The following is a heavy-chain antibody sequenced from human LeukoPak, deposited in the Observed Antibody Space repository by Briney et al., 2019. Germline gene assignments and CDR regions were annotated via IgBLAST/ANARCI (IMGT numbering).Heavy chain of an antibody. CDR3: AWKNYDFWSGYPNWFDP. D-gene: IGHD3-3*01. CDR2: INHSGST. V-gene: IGHV4-34*01. CDR1: GGSFSGYY. J-gene: IGHJ5*02. Sequence: SETLSLTCAVYGGSFSGYYWSLIRQPPGKGLEWIGEINHSGSTNYNPSLKSRVTLSVDTSKKQFSLKLSSVTAADTAVYYCAWKNYDFWSGYPNWFDPWGQGTLVTVSS.